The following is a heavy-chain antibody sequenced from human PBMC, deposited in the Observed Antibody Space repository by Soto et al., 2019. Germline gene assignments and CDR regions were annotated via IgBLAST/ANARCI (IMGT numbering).Heavy chain of an antibody. V-gene: IGHV4-59*08. CDR2: IFYSGST. J-gene: IGHJ5*02. Sequence: SETLSLTCTVSGGSISNYYWSWIRQPPGRGLEWIGHIFYSGSTYYNPSLKSRVTISVDTSKNQVSLQLNSVTPDDTAVYYCVRLIGNSWLDTWGQGTLVTVSS. CDR1: GGSISNYY. CDR3: VRLIGNSWLDT.